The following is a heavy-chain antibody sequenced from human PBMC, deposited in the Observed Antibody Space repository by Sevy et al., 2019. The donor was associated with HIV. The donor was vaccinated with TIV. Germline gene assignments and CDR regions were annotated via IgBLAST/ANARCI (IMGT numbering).Heavy chain of an antibody. J-gene: IGHJ4*02. CDR3: AKDRVTVFGVVVTFDS. CDR1: GFTFDSYA. D-gene: IGHD3-3*01. Sequence: GGSLRLSCAASGFTFDSYAMHWVRQVAGKGLEWVSTISGSGYATYYADSVKGRFIISIATSRNNFYLQMNSLRVEDSAVYFCAKDRVTVFGVVVTFDSWGQGTLVTVSS. V-gene: IGHV3-23*01. CDR2: ISGSGYAT.